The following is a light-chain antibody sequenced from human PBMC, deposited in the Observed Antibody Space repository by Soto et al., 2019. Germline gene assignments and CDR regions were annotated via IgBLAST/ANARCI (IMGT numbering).Light chain of an antibody. Sequence: QTVVTQPASVSGSPGQSITISCTGTSSDVGGYDFVSWFQHHPGKAPKLMIFDVSRRPSGVSNRFSGSKSANTASLTISGLQAEDEADYYCSSYTSSSTPYVFGTGTKLTVL. CDR2: DVS. CDR1: SSDVGGYDF. V-gene: IGLV2-14*03. CDR3: SSYTSSSTPYV. J-gene: IGLJ1*01.